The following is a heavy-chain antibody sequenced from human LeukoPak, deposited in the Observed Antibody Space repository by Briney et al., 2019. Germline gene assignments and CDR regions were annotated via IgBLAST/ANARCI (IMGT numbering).Heavy chain of an antibody. CDR2: AYHDEWPGNSK. J-gene: IGHJ4*02. V-gene: IGHV3-33*01. CDR3: ATGSGYYYDH. Sequence: PGRSLRLSCAASGFIFSSHGMHWVRQAPGKGLEWVAVAYHDEWPGNSKYYVDSVKGRFTVSRDNSKNTLYLQMSSLRAEDTAVYYCATGSGYYYDHWGQGTLVTVSS. D-gene: IGHD3-22*01. CDR1: GFIFSSHG.